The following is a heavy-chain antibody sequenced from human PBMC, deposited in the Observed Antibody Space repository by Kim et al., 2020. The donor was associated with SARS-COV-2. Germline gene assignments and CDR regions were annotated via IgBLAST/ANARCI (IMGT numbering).Heavy chain of an antibody. Sequence: SETLSLTCTVSGGSISSYYWSWIRQPAGKGLEWIGRIYTSGSTNYNPSLKSRVTMSVDTSKNQFSLKLSSVTAADTAVYYCARESCSSTSCPYYYYMDVWGKGTTVTVSS. CDR1: GGSISSYY. V-gene: IGHV4-4*07. J-gene: IGHJ6*03. CDR2: IYTSGST. D-gene: IGHD2-2*01. CDR3: ARESCSSTSCPYYYYMDV.